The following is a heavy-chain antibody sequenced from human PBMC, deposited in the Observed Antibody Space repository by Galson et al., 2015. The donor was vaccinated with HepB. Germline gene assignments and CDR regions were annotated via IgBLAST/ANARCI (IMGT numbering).Heavy chain of an antibody. D-gene: IGHD1-26*01. CDR3: ARDTSGGATYYFDY. CDR2: IIPIFGTA. J-gene: IGHJ4*02. Sequence: VKVSCKASGGTFSSYAISWVRQAPGQGLEWMGGIIPIFGTANYAQKFQGRVTITADKSTSTAYMELSSLRSEDTAVYYCARDTSGGATYYFDYWGQGTLVTVSS. V-gene: IGHV1-69*06. CDR1: GGTFSSYA.